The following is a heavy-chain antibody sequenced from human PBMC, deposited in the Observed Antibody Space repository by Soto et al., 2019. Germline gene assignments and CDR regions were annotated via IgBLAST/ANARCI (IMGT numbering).Heavy chain of an antibody. V-gene: IGHV4-30-4*01. Sequence: SETLSLTCTVSGSSISSGDYYWSWIRQPPGKGLEWIGYIYYSGSTYYNPSLKSRVTISVDTSKNQFSLKLSSVTAADTAVYYCARDSSENCSGGSCYSYYYYGMDVWGQGTTVTVSS. CDR3: ARDSSENCSGGSCYSYYYYGMDV. CDR2: IYYSGST. D-gene: IGHD2-15*01. CDR1: GSSISSGDYY. J-gene: IGHJ6*02.